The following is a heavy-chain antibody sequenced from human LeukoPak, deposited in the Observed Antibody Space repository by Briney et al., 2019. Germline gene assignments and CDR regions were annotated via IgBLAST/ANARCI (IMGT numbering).Heavy chain of an antibody. CDR3: ARVRPAVYDSSGTSFDY. Sequence: SETLSLTCTVSGGSVSSGSYYWSWIRQPPGKGLDWIGYIYYSGSTNYNPSLKSRVTISVDTSNNQFSLKLSSVTAADTGVYYCARVRPAVYDSSGTSFDYWGQGTLVTVSS. V-gene: IGHV4-61*01. CDR1: GGSVSSGSYY. CDR2: IYYSGST. J-gene: IGHJ4*02. D-gene: IGHD3-22*01.